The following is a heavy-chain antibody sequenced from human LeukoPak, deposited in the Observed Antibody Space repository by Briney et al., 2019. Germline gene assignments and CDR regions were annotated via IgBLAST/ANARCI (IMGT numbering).Heavy chain of an antibody. CDR1: GFAFSNYC. D-gene: IGHD5-18*01. CDR3: ARDLGDSQHLSWFGP. V-gene: IGHV3-7*05. J-gene: IGHJ5*02. CDR2: INEDGSVK. Sequence: GGFLRLSCAASGFAFSNYCMSWVRQAPGKGLEWVGNINEDGSVKYYVDSVKGRFTISRDNAKNSLYLQMNSLRAEDTAVYFCARDLGDSQHLSWFGPWGQGTLVTVSS.